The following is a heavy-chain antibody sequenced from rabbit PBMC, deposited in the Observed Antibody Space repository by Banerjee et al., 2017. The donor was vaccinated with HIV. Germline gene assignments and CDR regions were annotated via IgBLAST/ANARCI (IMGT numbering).Heavy chain of an antibody. CDR3: ARDLACVIGWNFGW. J-gene: IGHJ3*01. Sequence: LEEAGGGLVMPGGTLILTCTVSGFSFSSNWICWVRQAPGKGLEWIACIDTSDGDTDYANWPKGRFPISKTSSTTVTLQMTSLTAADTATYFCARDLACVIGWNFGWWGQGTLVTVS. CDR1: GFSFSSNW. D-gene: IGHD4-1*01. CDR2: IDTSDGDT. V-gene: IGHV1S45*01.